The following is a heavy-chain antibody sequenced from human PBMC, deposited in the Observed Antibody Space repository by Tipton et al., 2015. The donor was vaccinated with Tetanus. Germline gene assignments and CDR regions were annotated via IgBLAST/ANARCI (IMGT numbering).Heavy chain of an antibody. CDR1: GGSFSGYY. Sequence: LRLSCAVYGGSFSGYYWSWIRQPPGKGLEWIGEINHSGSTNYNPSLKSRVTISVDTSKNQFSLKLSSVTAADTAVYYCARVNSYYDSSGAFDYWGQGTLVTVSS. J-gene: IGHJ4*02. CDR2: INHSGST. CDR3: ARVNSYYDSSGAFDY. D-gene: IGHD3-22*01. V-gene: IGHV4-34*01.